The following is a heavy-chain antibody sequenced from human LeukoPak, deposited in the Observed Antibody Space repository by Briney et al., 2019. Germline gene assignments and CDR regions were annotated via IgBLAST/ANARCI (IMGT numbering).Heavy chain of an antibody. CDR3: ARATGFTRWLQPFDY. J-gene: IGHJ4*02. V-gene: IGHV1-2*02. D-gene: IGHD5-12*01. Sequence: GASVKVSCKASGYTFTGYYMHWVRQAPGQGLEWMGWINPNSGGTNYAQKFQGRVTMTRDTSISTAYMELSRLRSDDTAVYYCARATGFTRWLQPFDYWGQGTLVTVSS. CDR2: INPNSGGT. CDR1: GYTFTGYY.